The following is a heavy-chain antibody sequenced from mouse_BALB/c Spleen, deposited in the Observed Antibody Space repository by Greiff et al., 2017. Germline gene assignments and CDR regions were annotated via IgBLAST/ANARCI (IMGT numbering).Heavy chain of an antibody. CDR3: ARSRGYYLYYAMDY. D-gene: IGHD2-3*01. Sequence: LQESGAELARPGASVKLSCKASGYTFTSYWMQWVKQRPGQGLEWIGAIYPGDGDTRYTQKFKGKATLTADKSSSTAYMQLSSLASEDSAVYYCARSRGYYLYYAMDYWGQGTSVTVSS. CDR2: IYPGDGDT. J-gene: IGHJ4*01. CDR1: GYTFTSYW. V-gene: IGHV1-87*01.